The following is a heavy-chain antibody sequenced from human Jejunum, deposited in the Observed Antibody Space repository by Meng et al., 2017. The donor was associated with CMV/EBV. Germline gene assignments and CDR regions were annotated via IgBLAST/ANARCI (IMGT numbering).Heavy chain of an antibody. J-gene: IGHJ6*02. CDR2: IIPILDFV. CDR3: ARGAVIPNSYGRDV. D-gene: IGHD3-22*01. CDR1: GDTPTTHA. V-gene: IGHV1-69*04. Sequence: GDTPTTHAIIWLRQAPGQGLQWVGNIIPILDFVAYSQMFQGRVTVTADRVTKTAYMELRSLTSDDTAVYYCARGAVIPNSYGRDVWGQGTTVTVSS.